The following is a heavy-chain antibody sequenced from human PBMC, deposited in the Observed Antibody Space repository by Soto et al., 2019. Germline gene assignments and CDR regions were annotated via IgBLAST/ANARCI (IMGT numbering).Heavy chain of an antibody. J-gene: IGHJ4*02. CDR1: GFTFNIYA. CDR2: ISRYGDIT. D-gene: IGHD3-22*01. CDR3: AKDRYLDHDSRGYLFDN. Sequence: PGGSLRLSCAASGFTFNIYAMTWVRQAPGKGLEWVSAISRYGDITYYADSVEGRFTISRDNSKNTLYLQMNSLRAEDTAVYYCAKDRYLDHDSRGYLFDNWGKGPLVTVSS. V-gene: IGHV3-23*01.